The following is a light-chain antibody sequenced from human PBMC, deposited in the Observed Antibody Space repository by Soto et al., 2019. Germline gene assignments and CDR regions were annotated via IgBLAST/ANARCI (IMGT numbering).Light chain of an antibody. CDR1: SSDVGGYDY. Sequence: QSVLTQPASVSGSPGQSITISCTGTSSDVGGYDYVSWYQQHPGKAPKLMVYEVTKRPSGVSTRFSGSKSGNTASLTISGLQSEDESDYFWSSYTSSNTLVVFGGGTKLTVL. CDR3: SSYTSSNTLVV. CDR2: EVT. V-gene: IGLV2-14*01. J-gene: IGLJ2*01.